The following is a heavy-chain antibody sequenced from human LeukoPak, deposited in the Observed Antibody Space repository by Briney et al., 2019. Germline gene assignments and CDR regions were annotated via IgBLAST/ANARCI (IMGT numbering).Heavy chain of an antibody. Sequence: SPSETLSLTCTVSGGSISSYYWSWIRQPPGKGLEWIACISDIGSINYNPSLKSRVTISLDTSKNQFSLKLSSVTAADTAVYYCAGHHPRNTVDFWGQGTLVTVSS. CDR1: GGSISSYY. D-gene: IGHD2/OR15-2a*01. V-gene: IGHV4-59*08. J-gene: IGHJ4*02. CDR3: AGHHPRNTVDF. CDR2: ISDIGSI.